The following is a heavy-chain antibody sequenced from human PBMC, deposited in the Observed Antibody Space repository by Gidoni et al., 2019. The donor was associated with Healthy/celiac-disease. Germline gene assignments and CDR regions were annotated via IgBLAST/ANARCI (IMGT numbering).Heavy chain of an antibody. CDR2: INHSGST. Sequence: QVQLQQWGAGLLKPSETLSLTCAVYGWSFSGYYWSWIRQPPGKGLEWIGEINHSGSTNYNPSLKSRVTISVDTSKNQFSLKLSSVTAADTAVYYCAGYYDSSGYRAFDPWGQGTLVTVSS. CDR1: GWSFSGYY. D-gene: IGHD3-22*01. V-gene: IGHV4-34*01. CDR3: AGYYDSSGYRAFDP. J-gene: IGHJ5*02.